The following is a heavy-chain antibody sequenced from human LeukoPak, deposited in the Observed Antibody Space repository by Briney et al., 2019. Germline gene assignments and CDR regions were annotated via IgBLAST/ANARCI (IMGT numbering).Heavy chain of an antibody. CDR1: GGSISSYY. CDR3: ARHSTRGGDFDY. CDR2: IYYSGST. Sequence: SETLSLTCTVSGGSISSYYWSWIRQPPGKGLDWIGYIYYSGSTNYNPSLKSRVTISVDTSKNQFSLKLSSVTAADTAVYYCARHSTRGGDFDYWGQGTLVTVSS. J-gene: IGHJ4*02. V-gene: IGHV4-59*08. D-gene: IGHD2-21*01.